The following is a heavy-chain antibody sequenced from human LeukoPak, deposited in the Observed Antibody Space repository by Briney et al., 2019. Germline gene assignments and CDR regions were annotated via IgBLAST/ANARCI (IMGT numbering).Heavy chain of an antibody. V-gene: IGHV3-9*01. CDR2: ISWNSGSI. CDR1: GFTFDDYA. J-gene: IGHJ4*02. CDR3: AKDSYWAPDYGDYSLGD. Sequence: GRSLRLSCAASGFTFDDYAMHWVRHAPGKGLEWVSGISWNSGSIDYADSVKGRFTISRDNAKNSLYLQMNSLRAEDTALYYCAKDSYWAPDYGDYSLGDWGQGTLVTVSS. D-gene: IGHD4-17*01.